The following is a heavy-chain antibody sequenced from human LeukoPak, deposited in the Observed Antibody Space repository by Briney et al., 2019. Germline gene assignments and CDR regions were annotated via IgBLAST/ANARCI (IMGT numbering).Heavy chain of an antibody. Sequence: ASVKVSCKASGYTFTGYYMHWVRQAPGQGLEWMGWINTNTGNPTYAQGFTGRFVFSLDTSVSTAYLQISSLKAEDTAVYYCAREAVAAPPADYYYYMDVWGKGTTVTVSS. CDR1: GYTFTGYY. CDR3: AREAVAAPPADYYYYMDV. CDR2: INTNTGNP. J-gene: IGHJ6*03. D-gene: IGHD6-19*01. V-gene: IGHV7-4-1*02.